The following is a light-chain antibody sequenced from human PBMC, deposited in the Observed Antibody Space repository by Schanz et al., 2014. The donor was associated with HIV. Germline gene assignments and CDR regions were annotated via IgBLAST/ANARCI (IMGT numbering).Light chain of an antibody. J-gene: IGLJ2*01. Sequence: QPVLTQSPSASASLGASVKLTCTLSSGHSTYVVAWHQQQPQKAPRFLMSLNRDGAHIKGDGIPDRFSGSSSGSERYLTIASLQSEGEADYYWQTWGTDSVVFAGGTKLTVL. CDR2: LNRDGAH. CDR1: SGHSTYV. CDR3: QTWGTDSVV. V-gene: IGLV4-69*01.